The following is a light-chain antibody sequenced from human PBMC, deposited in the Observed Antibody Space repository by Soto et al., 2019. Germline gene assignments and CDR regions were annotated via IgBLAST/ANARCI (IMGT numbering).Light chain of an antibody. CDR1: QSVSSN. Sequence: EIVTTQSPATLSVSPGERATLSCRASQSVSSNLAWYQQKPGQAPRLLIYGASTRATGIPARFSGSGSGTEFTLTVSRLEPEDFAVYYCQQYNNWPPITFGQGTRLEIK. CDR2: GAS. V-gene: IGKV3-15*01. CDR3: QQYNNWPPIT. J-gene: IGKJ5*01.